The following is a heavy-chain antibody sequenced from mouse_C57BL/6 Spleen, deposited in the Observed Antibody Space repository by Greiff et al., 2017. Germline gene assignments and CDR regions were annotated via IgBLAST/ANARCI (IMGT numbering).Heavy chain of an antibody. CDR3: AKGGYSNYGFVYFDY. V-gene: IGHV1-26*01. CDR1: GYTFTDYY. Sequence: EVQLQQSGPELVKPGASVKISCKASGYTFTDYYMNWVKQSHGKSLEWIGDINPNNGGTSYNQKFKGKATLTVDKSSSTAYMELRSLTSEDSAVYYCAKGGYSNYGFVYFDYWGKGTTLTVSS. J-gene: IGHJ2*01. CDR2: INPNNGGT. D-gene: IGHD2-5*01.